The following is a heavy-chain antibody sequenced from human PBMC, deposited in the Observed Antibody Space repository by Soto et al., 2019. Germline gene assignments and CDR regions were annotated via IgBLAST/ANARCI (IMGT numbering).Heavy chain of an antibody. CDR2: IYYSGST. V-gene: IGHV4-39*01. CDR1: GGSISSSSYY. J-gene: IGHJ4*02. D-gene: IGHD3-9*01. CDR3: ARGWLTRDPRPF. Sequence: SETLSLTCTVSGGSISSSSYYWGWIRQPPGKGLEWIGSIYYSGSTYYNPSLKSRFTTSRDNAKSTLYLQMNSLRVEDTAVYYCARGWLTRDPRPFGGQGTLVTVSS.